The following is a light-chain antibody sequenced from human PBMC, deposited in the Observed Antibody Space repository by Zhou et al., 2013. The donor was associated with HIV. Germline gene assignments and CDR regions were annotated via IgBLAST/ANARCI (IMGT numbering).Light chain of an antibody. CDR2: GAS. CDR3: LQHNSLPQT. V-gene: IGKV1-16*02. CDR1: QDIRQN. Sequence: DIQMTQSPSSLSASVGERVTITCRASQDIRQNLAWFQQKPGKPPKSLIYGASSLQTGVPSKFSGSGSGTDFTLTISSLQPEDFATYFCLQHNSLPQTFGQGTKVEIK. J-gene: IGKJ1*01.